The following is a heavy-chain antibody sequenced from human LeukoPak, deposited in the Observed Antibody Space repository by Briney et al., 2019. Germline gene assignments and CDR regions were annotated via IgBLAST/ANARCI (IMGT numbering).Heavy chain of an antibody. CDR2: LSLGEVA. CDR1: GGSISSDY. D-gene: IGHD7-27*01. J-gene: IGHJ3*02. V-gene: IGHV4-59*08. Sequence: SETLSLTCTISGGSISSDYWSWIRQPPGKGLEWIGYLSLGEVAFYNPSLESRLTTSADTSKNQFSLKLSSVTAADTAVYYCARLSGDGVAFDIWGQGTMVTVSS. CDR3: ARLSGDGVAFDI.